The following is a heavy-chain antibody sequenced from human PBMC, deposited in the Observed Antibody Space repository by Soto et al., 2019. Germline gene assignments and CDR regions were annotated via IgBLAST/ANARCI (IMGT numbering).Heavy chain of an antibody. Sequence: EVQLVESGGGLVQPGGSLRLSCAASGFTLSSYWMHWARQAPGKGLVWVSRISSDGSSTNYADSVKGRFTISRDNAKNTLNLQMDSLRVEDTAVYYCARVPHCSSSSCYSYFDNWGQGTLVTVSS. J-gene: IGHJ4*02. V-gene: IGHV3-74*01. CDR2: ISSDGSST. CDR3: ARVPHCSSSSCYSYFDN. D-gene: IGHD2-2*02. CDR1: GFTLSSYW.